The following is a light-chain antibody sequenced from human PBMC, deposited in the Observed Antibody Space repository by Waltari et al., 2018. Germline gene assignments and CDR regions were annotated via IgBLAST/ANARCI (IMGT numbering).Light chain of an antibody. CDR2: QDT. J-gene: IGLJ2*01. CDR1: ALPRQY. V-gene: IGLV3-25*03. CDR3: QSADGSGTYVV. Sequence: SYELTQPPSLSVSPGQTARIPCPGDALPRQYAYWYQQRPGQAPMLMIYQDTQRPSEIPERFSGSSSGTTVTLTISEVQAEDEADYYCQSADGSGTYVVFGGGTKLTVL.